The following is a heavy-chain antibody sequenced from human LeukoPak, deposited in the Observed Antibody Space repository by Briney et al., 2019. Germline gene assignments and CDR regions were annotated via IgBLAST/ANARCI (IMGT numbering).Heavy chain of an antibody. Sequence: RTGGSLRLSCAASGFTFSSYSMNWVRQAPGKGLEWVSSISSSSSTIYYADSVKGRFTISRDNAKNSLYLQMNSLRDEDTAVYYCARTHPSGRFLEWLFLNWFDPWGQGTLVTVSS. D-gene: IGHD3-3*01. J-gene: IGHJ5*02. CDR2: ISSSSSTI. CDR1: GFTFSSYS. V-gene: IGHV3-48*02. CDR3: ARTHPSGRFLEWLFLNWFDP.